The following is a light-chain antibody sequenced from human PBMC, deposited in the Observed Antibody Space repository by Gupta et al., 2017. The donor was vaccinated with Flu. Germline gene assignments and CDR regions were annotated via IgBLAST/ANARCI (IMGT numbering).Light chain of an antibody. CDR2: RNT. CDR3: AAWDDSLSGWV. Sequence: QSVLTQPPSASGTPGQRVTISCSGSSSNIGSNYVYWYQQLPGTAPKLLIYRNTQRPSGVPDRFSGSKSGTSASLAISGHRSEDEADYYCAAWDDSLSGWVFGGGTKLTVL. V-gene: IGLV1-47*01. J-gene: IGLJ3*02. CDR1: SSNIGSNY.